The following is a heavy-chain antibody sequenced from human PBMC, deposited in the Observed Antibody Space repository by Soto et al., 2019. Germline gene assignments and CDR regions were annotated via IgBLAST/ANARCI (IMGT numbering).Heavy chain of an antibody. J-gene: IGHJ4*03. CDR3: ARIREYYYDSSGSRYYFDY. CDR1: GGSISSSNW. Sequence: QVQLQESGPGLVKPSGTLSLTCAVSGGSISSSNWWSWVRQPPGKGLEWIGEIYHSGSTNYNPSLTSRVTISVAKSKNQCSLKLSSVTAADTAVYYCARIREYYYDSSGSRYYFDYWGQGTMVTVSS. CDR2: IYHSGST. D-gene: IGHD3-22*01. V-gene: IGHV4-4*02.